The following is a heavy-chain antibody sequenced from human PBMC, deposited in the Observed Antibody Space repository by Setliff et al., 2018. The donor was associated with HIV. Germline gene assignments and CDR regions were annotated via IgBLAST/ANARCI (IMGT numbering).Heavy chain of an antibody. CDR1: GDSISNNKYY. Sequence: PSETLSLTCSVSGDSISNNKYYWSWIRRPPGKGLEWTGSIYHDGKTYYNPSLKSRLTISVDTPKNQFSLKLNSVTAADTAVYYCARFDVTPMTTRDYWGQGTQVTVSS. D-gene: IGHD4-17*01. CDR2: IYHDGKT. J-gene: IGHJ4*02. V-gene: IGHV4-39*01. CDR3: ARFDVTPMTTRDY.